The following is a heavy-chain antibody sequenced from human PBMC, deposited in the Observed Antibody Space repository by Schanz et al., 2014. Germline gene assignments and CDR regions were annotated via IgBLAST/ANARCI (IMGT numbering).Heavy chain of an antibody. Sequence: EVQLVESGGGVVHPGGSLRLSCAASGFTFSRSFLPFFLPSPGKGLVWVSRIQSDGSITTYADSVKGRFAISRDNAKNTLYLQMNSLGAEDTAVYYCARATYYHVSGSYYGNFDSWGQGTLVTVSS. CDR3: ARATYYHVSGSYYGNFDS. CDR1: GFTFSRSF. J-gene: IGHJ4*02. CDR2: IQSDGSIT. V-gene: IGHV3-74*01. D-gene: IGHD3-10*01.